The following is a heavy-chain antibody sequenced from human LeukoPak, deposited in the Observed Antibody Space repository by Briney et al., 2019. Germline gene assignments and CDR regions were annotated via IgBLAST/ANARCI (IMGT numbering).Heavy chain of an antibody. V-gene: IGHV3-23*01. Sequence: GGSLRLSCAASGFTFSSYAMSWVRQAPGEGLQWVSGISGSGSGTYYADSVRGRFTVSRDNSKNTLYLQMNSLRAEDTAVYLCARGLGGGDYGDSDYYYGMDVWGQGTTVTVSS. CDR2: ISGSGSGT. D-gene: IGHD4-17*01. CDR3: ARGLGGGDYGDSDYYYGMDV. J-gene: IGHJ6*02. CDR1: GFTFSSYA.